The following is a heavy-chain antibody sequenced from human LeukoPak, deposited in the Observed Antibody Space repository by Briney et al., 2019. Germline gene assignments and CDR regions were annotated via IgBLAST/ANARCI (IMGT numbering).Heavy chain of an antibody. CDR1: GFTFSSYS. CDR3: ARDQSIYDFWSGYSGGYGMDV. J-gene: IGHJ6*02. CDR2: ISSSSSYI. V-gene: IGHV3-21*01. D-gene: IGHD3-3*01. Sequence: GGSLRLSCAASGFTFSSYSMNWVRQAPGKGVEWVSSISSSSSYIYYADSVKGRFTISRDNAKNSLYLQMNSLRAEDTAVYYCARDQSIYDFWSGYSGGYGMDVWGQGTTVTVSS.